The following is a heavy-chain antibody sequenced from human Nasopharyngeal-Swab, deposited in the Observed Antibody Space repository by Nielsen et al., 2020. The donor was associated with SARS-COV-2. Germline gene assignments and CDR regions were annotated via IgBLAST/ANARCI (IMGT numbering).Heavy chain of an antibody. CDR1: GASISTYY. V-gene: IGHV4-59*01. D-gene: IGHD5-18*01. Sequence: GSLRLSCTVSGASISTYYWSWIRQSPGTGLESIGCISYSGSTNYNPSLKSRVTISVDTSKNQFSLRLSSVTAADTAVYYCARDDTAMATGFDYWGQGVLVTVSS. J-gene: IGHJ4*02. CDR3: ARDDTAMATGFDY. CDR2: ISYSGST.